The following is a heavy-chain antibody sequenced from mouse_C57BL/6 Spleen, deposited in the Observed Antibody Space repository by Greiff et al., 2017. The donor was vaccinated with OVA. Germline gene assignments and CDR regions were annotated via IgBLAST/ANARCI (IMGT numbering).Heavy chain of an antibody. Sequence: QVQLQQSGAELVRPGASVTLSCKASGYTFTDYEMHWVKQTPVHGLEWIGAIDPETGGTAYNQKFKGKAILTADKSSRTAYMELRSLASEDSAVYYGTRYGYYGFLFDYWGQGTLVTVSA. D-gene: IGHD2-3*01. CDR3: TRYGYYGFLFDY. CDR1: GYTFTDYE. V-gene: IGHV1-15*01. CDR2: IDPETGGT. J-gene: IGHJ3*01.